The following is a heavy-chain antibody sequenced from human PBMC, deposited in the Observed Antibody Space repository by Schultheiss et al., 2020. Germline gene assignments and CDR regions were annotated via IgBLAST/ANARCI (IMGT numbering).Heavy chain of an antibody. V-gene: IGHV3-23*01. CDR1: GFAFSNYG. D-gene: IGHD3-22*01. J-gene: IGHJ4*02. CDR2: ISGSGAYT. CDR3: AKGLYDTSGYSFLVGFDY. Sequence: GGSLRLSCAASGFAFSNYGMTWVRQAPAKGLEWVSTISGSGAYTYYADSVKGRFTISRDNSKNTLFLQMDSLRVEDTAVYFCAKGLYDTSGYSFLVGFDYWGQGALVTVSS.